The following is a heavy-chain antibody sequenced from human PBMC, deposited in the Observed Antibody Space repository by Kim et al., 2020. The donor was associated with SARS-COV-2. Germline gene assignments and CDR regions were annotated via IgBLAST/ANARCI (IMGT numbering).Heavy chain of an antibody. V-gene: IGHV1-69*13. CDR1: GGTFSSYA. J-gene: IGHJ6*02. Sequence: SVKVSCKASGGTFSSYAISWVRQAPGQGLEWMGGIIPIFGTANYAQKFQGRVTITADESTSTAYMELSSLRSEDTAVYYCARVGWGSGSYDPNYYYYGMDVWGQGTTVTVSS. CDR3: ARVGWGSGSYDPNYYYYGMDV. CDR2: IIPIFGTA. D-gene: IGHD3-10*01.